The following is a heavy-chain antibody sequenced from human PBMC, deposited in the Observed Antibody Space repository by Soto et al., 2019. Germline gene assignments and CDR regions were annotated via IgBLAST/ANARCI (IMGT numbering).Heavy chain of an antibody. J-gene: IGHJ6*02. V-gene: IGHV3-30-3*01. Sequence: QVQLVESRGGVVQPGRSLRLSCAASGFTVSSYAMHWVRQAPGKGLEWVAVILSDGSNKWYVDSVKGRFTISRDNSKNTLYLQMNSLRAEDTAVYYCARDVFQEDVWGQGTTVTVSS. CDR2: ILSDGSNK. CDR3: ARDVFQEDV. CDR1: GFTVSSYA.